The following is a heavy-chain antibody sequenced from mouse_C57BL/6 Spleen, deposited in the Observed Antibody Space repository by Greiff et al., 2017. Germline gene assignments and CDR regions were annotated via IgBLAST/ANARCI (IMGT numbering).Heavy chain of an antibody. CDR3: ARGGNYYYGSSFFDY. Sequence: QVQLQQPGAELVKPGASVKLSCKASGYTFTSYWMHWVKQRPGQGLEWIGMIHPTRGSTNYNEKFKSKATLTVDTSSSTAYMQLSSLTSRNAAVYDCARGGNYYYGSSFFDYWGQGATLTVAS. V-gene: IGHV1-64*01. J-gene: IGHJ2*01. CDR1: GYTFTSYW. D-gene: IGHD1-1*01. CDR2: IHPTRGST.